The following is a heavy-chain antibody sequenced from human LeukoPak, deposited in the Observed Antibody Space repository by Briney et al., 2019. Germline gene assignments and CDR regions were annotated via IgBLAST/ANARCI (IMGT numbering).Heavy chain of an antibody. CDR2: ISSSGGTI. CDR1: GFTFSSYE. CDR3: AELGITMIGGV. D-gene: IGHD3-10*02. Sequence: GGSLRLSCAASGFTFSSYEMNWARQAPGKGLEWVSYISSSGGTIYYADSVKGRFTISRDNAKNSLYLQMNSLRAEDTAVYYCAELGITMIGGVWGKGTTVTISS. V-gene: IGHV3-48*03. J-gene: IGHJ6*04.